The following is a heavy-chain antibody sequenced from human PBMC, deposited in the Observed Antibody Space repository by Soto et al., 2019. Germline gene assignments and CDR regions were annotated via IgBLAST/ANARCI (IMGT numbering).Heavy chain of an antibody. J-gene: IGHJ6*02. V-gene: IGHV4-59*01. Sequence: SETLSLTCTVSGGSIGSYYWSWIRQPPGKGLEWIGYIYYSGSTNYNPSLKSRVTISVDTSKNQFSLKLSSVTAADTAVYYCARGRNYDILTGYYYYGMDVWGQGTTVTVSS. D-gene: IGHD3-9*01. CDR3: ARGRNYDILTGYYYYGMDV. CDR2: IYYSGST. CDR1: GGSIGSYY.